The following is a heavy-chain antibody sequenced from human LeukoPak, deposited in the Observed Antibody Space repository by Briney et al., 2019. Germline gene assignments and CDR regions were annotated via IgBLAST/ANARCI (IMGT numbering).Heavy chain of an antibody. Sequence: GGSLRLSCAASGFTVSSNYMSWVRQAPGKGLEWVSVIYSGGTTYYADSVKGRFTISRDNSKNTLYLQMNSLRAEDTAVYYCARDSSGSFDYWGQGTLVTVSS. CDR1: GFTVSSNY. J-gene: IGHJ4*02. D-gene: IGHD3-22*01. CDR3: ARDSSGSFDY. V-gene: IGHV3-53*01. CDR2: IYSGGTT.